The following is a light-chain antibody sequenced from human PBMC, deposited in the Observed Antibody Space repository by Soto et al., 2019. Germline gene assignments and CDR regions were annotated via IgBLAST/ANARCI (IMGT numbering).Light chain of an antibody. CDR3: QQYGSSTRCT. V-gene: IGKV3-20*01. CDR1: QSVSDNH. CDR2: RAS. Sequence: DIVLTQSPGTLSLSPGERATLSCRASQSVSDNHLAWYQQKHGQAPRLLIYRASRRATDIPDRFCGRGCGTEFSLTISRREHADFAVYYCQQYGSSTRCTFGPGTKVDI. J-gene: IGKJ3*01.